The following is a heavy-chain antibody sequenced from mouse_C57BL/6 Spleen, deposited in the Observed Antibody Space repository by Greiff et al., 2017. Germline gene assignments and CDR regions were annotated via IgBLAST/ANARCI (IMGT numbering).Heavy chain of an antibody. CDR2: IYPSDSET. V-gene: IGHV1-61*01. Sequence: QVQLQQPGAELVRPGSSVKLSCKASGYTFTSYWMAWVKQRPGQGLEWIGNIYPSDSETHYNQKFKDKATLTVDKSSSTAYMQLSRLTSEDSAVYYCARKSYYDPFYAMDYWGQGTSVTVSS. J-gene: IGHJ4*01. D-gene: IGHD2-4*01. CDR1: GYTFTSYW. CDR3: ARKSYYDPFYAMDY.